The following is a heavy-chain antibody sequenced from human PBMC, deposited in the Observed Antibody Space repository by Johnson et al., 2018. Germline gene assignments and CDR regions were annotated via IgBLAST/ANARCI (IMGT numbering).Heavy chain of an antibody. CDR2: ISWNSGSI. CDR3: AKGVVAELQLGTFDI. V-gene: IGHV3-9*01. D-gene: IGHD1-7*01. J-gene: IGHJ3*02. Sequence: VQLVQSGGGLVQPGRSLRLSCAASGFTFDDYAMHWVRQAPGKGLEWVSGISWNSGSIGYADSVKGRFTISRDNAKNSRYLQMNSLRAEDTALYYWAKGVVAELQLGTFDIWGQGTMVTVSS. CDR1: GFTFDDYA.